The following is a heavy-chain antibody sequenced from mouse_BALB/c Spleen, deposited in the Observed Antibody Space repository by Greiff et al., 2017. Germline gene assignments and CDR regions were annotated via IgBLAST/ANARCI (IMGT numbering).Heavy chain of an antibody. CDR3: TRWVYYYGSSYYYAMDY. V-gene: IGHV1S81*02. CDR1: GYTFTSYY. Sequence: VQLQQPGAELVKPGASVKLSCKASGYTFTSYYMYWVKQRPGQGLEWIGGINPSNGGTNFNEKFKSKATLTVDKSSSTAYMQLSSLTSEDSAVYYCTRWVYYYGSSYYYAMDYWGQGTSVTVSS. D-gene: IGHD1-1*01. J-gene: IGHJ4*01. CDR2: INPSNGGT.